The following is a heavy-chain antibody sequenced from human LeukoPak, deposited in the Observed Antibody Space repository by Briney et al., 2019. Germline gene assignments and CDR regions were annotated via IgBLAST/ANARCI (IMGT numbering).Heavy chain of an antibody. Sequence: SETLSLTCAVYGGSFSGYYWSWIRQPPGKGLEWIGEINHSGSTNYNPSLKSRVTISVDTSKNQFSLKLSSVTAADTAVYYCARGRGATIPFPPDYWGQGTPVTVSS. D-gene: IGHD5-12*01. J-gene: IGHJ4*02. CDR3: ARGRGATIPFPPDY. V-gene: IGHV4-34*01. CDR1: GGSFSGYY. CDR2: INHSGST.